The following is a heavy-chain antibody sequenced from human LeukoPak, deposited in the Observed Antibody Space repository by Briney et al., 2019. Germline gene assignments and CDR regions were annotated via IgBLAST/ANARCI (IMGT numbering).Heavy chain of an antibody. V-gene: IGHV3-30*04. CDR1: GLTCRNHA. CDR2: ISHNGGND. Sequence: HPGKSLRLSCAASGLTCRNHAIHWVRQAPGKGMEWVTVISHNGGNDYYRDSVKGRFTISRDNSRNTVFLQMNSLRPGDTAVSYCEGCPAYYNMDVWGKGTTVTVSS. J-gene: IGHJ6*03. CDR3: EGCPAYYNMDV. D-gene: IGHD2-8*01.